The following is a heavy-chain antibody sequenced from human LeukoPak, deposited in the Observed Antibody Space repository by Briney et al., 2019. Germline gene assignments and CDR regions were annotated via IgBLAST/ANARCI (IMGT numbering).Heavy chain of an antibody. J-gene: IGHJ4*02. D-gene: IGHD3-10*01. CDR1: GYSISSGYY. Sequence: SETLSLTCTVSGYSISSGYYWGWIRQPPGKGLEWIGSIYHSGSTYYNPSLKSRVTISVDTSKNQFSLKLSSVTAADTAVYYCARHDYYGSWNWGQGTLVTVSS. CDR3: ARHDYYGSWN. CDR2: IYHSGST. V-gene: IGHV4-38-2*02.